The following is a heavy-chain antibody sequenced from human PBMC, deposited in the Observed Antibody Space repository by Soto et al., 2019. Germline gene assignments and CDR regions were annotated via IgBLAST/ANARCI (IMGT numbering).Heavy chain of an antibody. CDR3: AKVQGGYGFMDV. CDR1: GFTFDDYA. J-gene: IGHJ6*02. D-gene: IGHD4-17*01. Sequence: PGGSLRLSCAASGFTFDDYAMHWVRQAPGKGLEWVSGISWNSGSIGYADSVKGRFTISRDNAKNSLYLQMNSLRAEDTALYYCAKVQGGYGFMDVWGQGTTVTVSS. V-gene: IGHV3-9*01. CDR2: ISWNSGSI.